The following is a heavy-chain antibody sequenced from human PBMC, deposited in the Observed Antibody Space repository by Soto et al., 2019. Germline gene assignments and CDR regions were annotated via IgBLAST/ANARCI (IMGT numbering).Heavy chain of an antibody. CDR3: ARTSAAGKYYYGMDV. D-gene: IGHD6-13*01. CDR2: IYPGDSDT. CDR1: GYSFTSYW. V-gene: IGHV5-51*01. Sequence: GVSMKISCKGSGYSFTSYWSGWVRQMPGKGLEWMGIIYPGDSDTRYSPSFQGQVTISADKSISTAYLQWSSLKASDTAMYYCARTSAAGKYYYGMDVWGQGTTVTVSS. J-gene: IGHJ6*02.